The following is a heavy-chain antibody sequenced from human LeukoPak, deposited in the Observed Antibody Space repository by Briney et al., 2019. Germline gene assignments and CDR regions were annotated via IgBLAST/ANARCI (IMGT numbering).Heavy chain of an antibody. Sequence: ASPKVSCKASGYTFTSYDINWVRQATGQGLEWMGWMNANSGNTAYAQTFQGRVTMTNHNSKSRAYMQLSSLRSEDPAVYYCARRQQLVRPYYYYYYMDVWSKAPTVT. J-gene: IGHJ6*03. CDR2: MNANSGNT. D-gene: IGHD6-13*01. CDR3: ARRQQLVRPYYYYYYMDV. CDR1: GYTFTSYD. V-gene: IGHV1-8*01.